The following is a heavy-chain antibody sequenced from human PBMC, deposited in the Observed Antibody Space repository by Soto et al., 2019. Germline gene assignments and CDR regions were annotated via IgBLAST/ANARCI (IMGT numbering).Heavy chain of an antibody. CDR1: GGSISSYY. CDR3: ARGLYYYDSSGYYQHFDY. V-gene: IGHV4-59*01. CDR2: IYYSGST. J-gene: IGHJ4*02. D-gene: IGHD3-22*01. Sequence: QVQLQESGPGLVKPSETLSLTCTVSGGSISSYYWSWIRQPPGKGLEWIGYIYYSGSTNYNPSLKSRVTISVDTSKNQFSLKLSSVTAADTAVYYCARGLYYYDSSGYYQHFDYWGQGTLVTVSS.